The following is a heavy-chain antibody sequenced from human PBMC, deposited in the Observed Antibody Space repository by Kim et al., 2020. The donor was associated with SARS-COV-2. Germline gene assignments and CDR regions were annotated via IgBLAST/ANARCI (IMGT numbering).Heavy chain of an antibody. CDR3: TTDGVNVDTAMATLATAEASFDY. CDR2: IKSKTDGGTT. Sequence: GGSLRLSCAASGFTFSNAWMSWVRQAPGKGLEWVGRIKSKTDGGTTDYAAPVKGRFTISRDDSKNTLYLQMNSLKTEDTAVYYCTTDGVNVDTAMATLATAEASFDYWGQGTLVTVSS. V-gene: IGHV3-15*01. D-gene: IGHD5-18*01. J-gene: IGHJ4*02. CDR1: GFTFSNAW.